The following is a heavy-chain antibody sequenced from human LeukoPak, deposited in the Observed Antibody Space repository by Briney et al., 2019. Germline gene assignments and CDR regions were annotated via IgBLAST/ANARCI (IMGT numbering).Heavy chain of an antibody. V-gene: IGHV3-9*01. Sequence: PGGSLRLSCAASGFTFGDYAMPWVRQAPGESLEWVSGISWNSGNIGYAASVKGRFTISRDNAKNSLSLQMNSLRAEDTALYYCANLHGDYRDYWGQGTLVTVSS. CDR1: GFTFGDYA. CDR2: ISWNSGNI. J-gene: IGHJ4*02. D-gene: IGHD4-17*01. CDR3: ANLHGDYRDY.